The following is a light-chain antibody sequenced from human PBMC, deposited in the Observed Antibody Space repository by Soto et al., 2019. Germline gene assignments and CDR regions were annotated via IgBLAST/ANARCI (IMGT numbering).Light chain of an antibody. Sequence: DIQLTQSPSSLSASVEDRATISCRASYDISSSLAWYQQEPGKPPKLLIYDSSTLQTGVPSRFTGSGSGRKFTLTISGLQFGDFATYFCQQLSHYPYTFGQGTKVDIK. CDR1: YDISSS. CDR2: DSS. V-gene: IGKV1-9*01. J-gene: IGKJ2*01. CDR3: QQLSHYPYT.